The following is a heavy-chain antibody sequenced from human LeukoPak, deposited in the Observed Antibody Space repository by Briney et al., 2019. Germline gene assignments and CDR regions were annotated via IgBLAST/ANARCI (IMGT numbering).Heavy chain of an antibody. J-gene: IGHJ4*02. CDR2: ISGSGGST. V-gene: IGHV3-23*01. Sequence: GGSLRLSCAASGFTFSSYAMSWVRQAPGKGLEWVSAISGSGGSTYYADSVKGRFTISRDNSKNTLYLQMNSLRAEDTAVYYCAKVYSGSYALDEKFDNWGQGTLVTVSS. D-gene: IGHD1-26*01. CDR3: AKVYSGSYALDEKFDN. CDR1: GFTFSSYA.